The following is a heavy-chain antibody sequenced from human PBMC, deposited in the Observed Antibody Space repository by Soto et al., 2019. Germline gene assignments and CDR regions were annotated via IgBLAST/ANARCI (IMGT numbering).Heavy chain of an antibody. V-gene: IGHV5-51*01. CDR3: ASPYSSSWLSLDY. Sequence: GESLKISCKGSGYSFTSYWIGWVRQMPGKGLEWMGIIYPGDSDTRYSPSFQGQVTISADKSISTAYLQWSGLKASDTAMYYCASPYSSSWLSLDYWGQGTLVTVSS. CDR2: IYPGDSDT. CDR1: GYSFTSYW. J-gene: IGHJ4*02. D-gene: IGHD6-13*01.